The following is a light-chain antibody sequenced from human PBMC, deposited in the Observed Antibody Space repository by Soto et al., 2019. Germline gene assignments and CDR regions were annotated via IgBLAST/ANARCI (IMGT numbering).Light chain of an antibody. CDR2: EVS. CDR3: SSYTSINMDV. V-gene: IGLV2-14*01. Sequence: QSALAQPASVSGSPGQSITISCTGTSSDVGGYNYVSWYQHHPGKAPKLMIYEVSHRPSGVSSRFSGSKSGNSASLTISGLQAEDEADYYCSSYTSINMDVCGTGTKLTVL. J-gene: IGLJ1*01. CDR1: SSDVGGYNY.